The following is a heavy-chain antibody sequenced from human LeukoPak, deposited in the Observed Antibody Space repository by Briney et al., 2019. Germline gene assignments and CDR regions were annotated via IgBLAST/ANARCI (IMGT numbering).Heavy chain of an antibody. J-gene: IGHJ4*02. Sequence: SETLSLTCGVAGGSLSRTNWWTWIRQPPGKGLEWIGEVHLDGRNNFNPSLKSRLTMSVDLSENHVSLKLTSVTAADTAVYYCARVGGFYRALDYSGQGTLVTVSS. CDR2: VHLDGRN. CDR3: ARVGGFYRALDY. V-gene: IGHV4-4*02. CDR1: GGSLSRTNW. D-gene: IGHD6-25*01.